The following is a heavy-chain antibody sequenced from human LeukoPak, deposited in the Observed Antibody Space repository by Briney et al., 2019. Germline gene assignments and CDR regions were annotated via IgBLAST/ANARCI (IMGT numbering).Heavy chain of an antibody. J-gene: IGHJ4*02. CDR1: GYSFTNFY. CDR3: ARDHEVQQQLANYFDY. Sequence: GASGKVSCKASGYSFTNFYMHWVRQAPGQGLEWGGMINPSGGSTTYAQKFQGRVTMTRDTSTSTVYMELSNLIFEDTAVYYCARDHEVQQQLANYFDYWGQGTLVTVSS. V-gene: IGHV1-46*01. D-gene: IGHD6-13*01. CDR2: INPSGGST.